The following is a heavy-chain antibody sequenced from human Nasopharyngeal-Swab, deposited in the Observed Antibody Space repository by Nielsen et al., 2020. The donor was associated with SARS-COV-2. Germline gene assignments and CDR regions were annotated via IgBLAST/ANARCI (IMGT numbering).Heavy chain of an antibody. CDR3: AKEMFKYGSAVSSDGFDV. V-gene: IGHV3-30*18. D-gene: IGHD3-10*01. CDR2: ISYDETDQ. CDR1: GFTFSDHA. Sequence: GESLKISCAASGFTFSDHAIHWVRQAPGKGLEWVAVISYDETDQYYSGSVKGRFTISRDSSKKMVYLQMNSLRPEDTGLYYCAKEMFKYGSAVSSDGFDVWGQGTRVTVSS. J-gene: IGHJ3*01.